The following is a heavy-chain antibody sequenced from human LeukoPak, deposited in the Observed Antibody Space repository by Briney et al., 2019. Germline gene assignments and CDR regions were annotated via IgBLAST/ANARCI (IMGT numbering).Heavy chain of an antibody. CDR2: ISPTGSTT. V-gene: IGHV3-74*01. Sequence: GGSLRLSCTASGFSFSGHWMHWARQLPGKGLVWVARISPTGSTTSYADSVKGRFTVSRDNAKNTLYLQVNNLRAEDTAVYYCARGPNSNWSGLDFWGQGTLLTISS. CDR1: GFSFSGHW. J-gene: IGHJ4*02. CDR3: ARGPNSNWSGLDF. D-gene: IGHD6-6*01.